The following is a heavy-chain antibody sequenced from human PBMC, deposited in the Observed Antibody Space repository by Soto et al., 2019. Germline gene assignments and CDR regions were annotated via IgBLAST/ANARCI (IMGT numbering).Heavy chain of an antibody. Sequence: QVQLQESGPGLVKPSGTLSLTCTVSGGSISSSNWWIWVRQPPGKGLEWIGEIYHSGSTNYNPSPKRRGTISVDKSKNQFSLRLSSVTAADTAVYYCARSIADRTPDGFDYWGQGTLVTVSS. V-gene: IGHV4-4*02. J-gene: IGHJ4*02. D-gene: IGHD6-6*01. CDR2: IYHSGST. CDR1: GGSISSSNW. CDR3: ARSIADRTPDGFDY.